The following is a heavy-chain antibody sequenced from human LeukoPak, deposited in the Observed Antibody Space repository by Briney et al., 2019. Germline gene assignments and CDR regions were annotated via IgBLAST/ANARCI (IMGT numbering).Heavy chain of an antibody. CDR2: IYHSGST. J-gene: IGHJ5*02. CDR3: ARDLTAYSSGWYLGWFDP. V-gene: IGHV4-38-2*02. D-gene: IGHD6-19*01. Sequence: SETLSLTCAVPGYSISSGYYWGWIRQPPGKGLEWIGSIYHSGSTYYNPSLKSRVTISVDTSKNQFSLELSSVTAADTAVYYCARDLTAYSSGWYLGWFDPWGQGTLVTVSS. CDR1: GYSISSGYY.